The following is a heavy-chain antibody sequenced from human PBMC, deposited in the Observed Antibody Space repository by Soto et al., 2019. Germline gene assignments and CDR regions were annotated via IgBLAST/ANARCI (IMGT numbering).Heavy chain of an antibody. CDR3: AKDTYYHDSSGYYVFDY. D-gene: IGHD3-22*01. J-gene: IGHJ4*01. CDR1: GFSFSVYG. Sequence: GGSLRLSCAASGFSFSVYGMHWVRQAPGKGLEWVAVISYDGSNKQYGDSVKGRLTMSRDNSKNTVHLQMSSLRVEDTAVYYCAKDTYYHDSSGYYVFDYWGQGTLVTVSS. V-gene: IGHV3-30*18. CDR2: ISYDGSNK.